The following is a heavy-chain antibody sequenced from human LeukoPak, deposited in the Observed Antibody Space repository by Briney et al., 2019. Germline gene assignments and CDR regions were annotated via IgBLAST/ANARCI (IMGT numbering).Heavy chain of an antibody. CDR3: ARDGGILTGPI. V-gene: IGHV3-48*03. CDR1: GFTFSSYE. D-gene: IGHD3-9*01. J-gene: IGHJ4*02. CDR2: ISSSGSTI. Sequence: GGSLRLSCAASGFTFSSYEMNWVRQAPGKGLEWVSYISSSGSTIYYADSVKGRFTISRDNAKNSLYLQMNSLRAEDTAVYYCARDGGILTGPIWGQGTLVTVSS.